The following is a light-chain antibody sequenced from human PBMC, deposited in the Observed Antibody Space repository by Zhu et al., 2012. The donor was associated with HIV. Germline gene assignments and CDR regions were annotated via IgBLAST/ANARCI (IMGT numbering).Light chain of an antibody. CDR2: GAS. V-gene: IGKV3-20*01. J-gene: IGKJ4*01. CDR3: QLYGTSPPLT. Sequence: EIVLTQSPGTLSLSPGERATLSCRASQSVSSTDLAWYQQKPGHPPRLLIYGASNRAADIPYRFSGSGSGTDSTLTISRLEPEDFVVYYCQLYGTSPPLTFGGGTKVEMK. CDR1: QSVSSTD.